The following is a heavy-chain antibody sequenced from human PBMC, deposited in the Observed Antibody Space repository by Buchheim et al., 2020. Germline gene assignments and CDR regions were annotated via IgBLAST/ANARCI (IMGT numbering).Heavy chain of an antibody. J-gene: IGHJ4*02. CDR3: VRDQGASGDY. D-gene: IGHD1-26*01. Sequence: EVQLVESGGGLVQPGGSLRLSCAASGFTFSNYWMTWVRQAPGKGLEWLANINQDGTEKKYVDSLMGRFTISTDNARNSLYLQMNSLRVEDTAVYYCVRDQGASGDYWGQGTL. V-gene: IGHV3-7*01. CDR2: INQDGTEK. CDR1: GFTFSNYW.